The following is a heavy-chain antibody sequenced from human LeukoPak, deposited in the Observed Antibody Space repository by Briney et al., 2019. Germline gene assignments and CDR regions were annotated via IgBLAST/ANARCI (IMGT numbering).Heavy chain of an antibody. D-gene: IGHD1-26*01. CDR2: INHSGST. V-gene: IGHV4-34*01. CDR3: ARGSSGSYLLDY. CDR1: GGSFSGYY. J-gene: IGHJ4*02. Sequence: SETLSLTCAVYGGSFSGYYWSWIRQPPGKGLEWIGEINHSGSTNYNPSLKSRVTISVDTSKNQFSLKLSSVTAADTAVYYCARGSSGSYLLDYWGQGTPVTVSS.